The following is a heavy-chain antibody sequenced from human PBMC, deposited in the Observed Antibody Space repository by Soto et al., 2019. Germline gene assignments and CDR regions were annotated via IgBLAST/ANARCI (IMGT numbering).Heavy chain of an antibody. V-gene: IGHV4-39*01. D-gene: IGHD1-26*01. CDR3: ARRKGGNFDY. Sequence: QLQLQESGPGLVKPSEALSLTCTVSGGSISSSSSNYWGGIRQSPGKGLEWIGSIYYSGSTYYNPSLKSRVTISVNTSNQQFSRKLGAVTAADKAVYYCARRKGGNFDYWGLGTLVTVSS. CDR1: GGSISSSSSNY. J-gene: IGHJ4*02. CDR2: IYYSGST.